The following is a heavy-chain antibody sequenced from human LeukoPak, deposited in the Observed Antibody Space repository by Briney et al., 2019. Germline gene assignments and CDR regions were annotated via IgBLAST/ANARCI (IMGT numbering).Heavy chain of an antibody. CDR2: ISGSGGST. V-gene: IGHV3-23*01. Sequence: GGSLRLSCAASVFTFSSYAMSWVRQAPGKGLEWVSAISGSGGSTYYADSVKGRFTISRDNSKNTLYLQMNSLRAEDTAVYYCAKDPTSHYYDSSGLIDYWGQGTLVTVSS. D-gene: IGHD3-22*01. CDR3: AKDPTSHYYDSSGLIDY. CDR1: VFTFSSYA. J-gene: IGHJ4*02.